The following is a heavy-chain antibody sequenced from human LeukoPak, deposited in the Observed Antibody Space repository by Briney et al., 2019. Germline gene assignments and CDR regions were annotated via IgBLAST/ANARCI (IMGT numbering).Heavy chain of an antibody. CDR1: GGTFSSYA. J-gene: IGHJ4*02. Sequence: SVKVSCKASGGTFSSYAISWVRQAPGQGLEWMGGIIPIFGTANYAQKFQGRVTITADESTSTAYMELSSLRSEDTAVYYCALLIVANPATGIDFDYWGQGTLVTVSS. CDR2: IIPIFGTA. V-gene: IGHV1-69*13. CDR3: ALLIVANPATGIDFDY. D-gene: IGHD5-12*01.